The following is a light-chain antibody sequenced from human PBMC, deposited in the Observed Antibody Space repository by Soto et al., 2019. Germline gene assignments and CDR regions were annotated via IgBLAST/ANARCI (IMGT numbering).Light chain of an antibody. Sequence: EIVMTQSPATLSVSPGERATLSCRASQSISIHLAWYQQQPGQGPRLLIYGASTRDTGTPARFSGSGSGTEFTLTISSPQSEDFAVYYCQLYDSWPSWTFGQGTKVEIK. V-gene: IGKV3-15*01. CDR2: GAS. J-gene: IGKJ1*01. CDR1: QSISIH. CDR3: QLYDSWPSWT.